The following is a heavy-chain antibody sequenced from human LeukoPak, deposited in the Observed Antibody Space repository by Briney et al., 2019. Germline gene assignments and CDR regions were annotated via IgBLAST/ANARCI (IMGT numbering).Heavy chain of an antibody. D-gene: IGHD4-17*01. CDR3: TRENDYGDYANWFDP. J-gene: IGHJ5*02. Sequence: GGSLRLSCTASGFTFGDYAMSWVRQAPGKGLEWVGFIRSKAYGGTTEYAASVKGRFTISRDDSKSIAYLQMNSLKTEDTAVYYCTRENDYGDYANWFDPWGQGTLATVSS. CDR1: GFTFGDYA. CDR2: IRSKAYGGTT. V-gene: IGHV3-49*04.